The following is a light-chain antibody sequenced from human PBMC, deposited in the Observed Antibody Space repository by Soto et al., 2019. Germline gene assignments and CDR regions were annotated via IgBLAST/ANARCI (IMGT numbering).Light chain of an antibody. J-gene: IGKJ2*01. CDR3: QQTYSPPHT. CDR1: RSITKY. V-gene: IGKV1-39*01. CDR2: ITS. Sequence: DIRMTQSPSSLSASVGDRVTIACRASRSITKYLNWYQQKPGEAPKLLIYITSNLQNGVPSRFSGDESGTDYTLIISNLQPEDFPTYYWQQTYSPPHTFGQGTNLEIK.